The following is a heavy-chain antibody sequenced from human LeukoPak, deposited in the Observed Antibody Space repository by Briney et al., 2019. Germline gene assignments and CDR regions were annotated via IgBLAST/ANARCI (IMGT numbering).Heavy chain of an antibody. V-gene: IGHV1-69*01. CDR1: GGTFSSYA. CDR3: ARISGYSYGFDY. D-gene: IGHD5-18*01. J-gene: IGHJ4*02. Sequence: ASVKVSCKASGGTFSSYAISWVRQAPGQGLEWMGGIIPIFGTANYAQKFQGRGTITADESTSTAYMELSSLRSEDTAVYYCARISGYSYGFDYWGQGTLVTVSS. CDR2: IIPIFGTA.